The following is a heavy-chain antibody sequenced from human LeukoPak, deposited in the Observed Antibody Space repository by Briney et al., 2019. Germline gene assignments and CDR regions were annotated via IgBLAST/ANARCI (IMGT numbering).Heavy chain of an antibody. CDR1: GYTFTSYA. V-gene: IGHV7-4-1*02. Sequence: ASVKVSCKASGYTFTSYAMNWVRQAPGQGLEWMGWINTNTGNPTYAQGFTGRFVFSLDTSVSTAYLQISSLKAEDTAVYYCARDAYSSSWYGPAINWFDPWGQGTLVTVSS. D-gene: IGHD6-13*01. CDR2: INTNTGNP. CDR3: ARDAYSSSWYGPAINWFDP. J-gene: IGHJ5*02.